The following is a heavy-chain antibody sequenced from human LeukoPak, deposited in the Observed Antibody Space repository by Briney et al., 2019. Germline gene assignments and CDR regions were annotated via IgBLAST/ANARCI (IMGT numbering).Heavy chain of an antibody. CDR2: ISYDGSNK. CDR1: GFTFSSYG. J-gene: IGHJ4*02. Sequence: GGSLRLSCAASGFTFSSYGMHWVRQTPGKGLEWVAVISYDGSNKYYADSVKGRFTLSRDNSKNTLYLQMTSLRAEDSAVYYCARPYYYDSSRVDYWGQGTLVTVSS. D-gene: IGHD3-22*01. CDR3: ARPYYYDSSRVDY. V-gene: IGHV3-30*03.